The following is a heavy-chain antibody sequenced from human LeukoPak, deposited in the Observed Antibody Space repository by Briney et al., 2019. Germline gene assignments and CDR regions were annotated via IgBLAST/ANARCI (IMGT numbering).Heavy chain of an antibody. CDR1: GGSISSYY. D-gene: IGHD3-10*01. V-gene: IGHV4-59*08. CDR2: IYYSGST. J-gene: IGHJ4*02. CDR3: ARPGDYYGSGSYFYYFDY. Sequence: SETLSLTCTVSGGSISSYYWSWIRQPPGKGLEWIGYIYYSGSTNYNPSLKSRVTISVDTSKNQFSLKLSSVTAADTAVYYCARPGDYYGSGSYFYYFDYWGQGTLVTVSS.